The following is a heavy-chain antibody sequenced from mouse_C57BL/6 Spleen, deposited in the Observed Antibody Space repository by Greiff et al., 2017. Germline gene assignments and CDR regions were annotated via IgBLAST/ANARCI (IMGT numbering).Heavy chain of an antibody. CDR2: IYPGDGDT. J-gene: IGHJ2*01. D-gene: IGHD1-1*01. CDR3: ARSVITTVVAFDY. Sequence: SGPELVKPGASVKISCKASGYAFSSSWMNWVKQRPGKGLEWIGRIYPGDGDTNYNGKFKGKATLTADKSSSTAYMQLSSLTSEDSAVYFCARSVITTVVAFDYWGQGTTLTVSS. V-gene: IGHV1-82*01. CDR1: GYAFSSSW.